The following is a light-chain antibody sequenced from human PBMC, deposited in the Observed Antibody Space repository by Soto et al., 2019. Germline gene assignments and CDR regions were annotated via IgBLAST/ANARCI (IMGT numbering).Light chain of an antibody. CDR3: STNTSSSTLDV. V-gene: IGLV2-14*01. J-gene: IGLJ1*01. CDR2: DVR. Sequence: QSALTQPASVSGPPGQSITISCTGTSSYVGGYNYVSWYQPHLGKAPKHTVYDVRNRPPWVSKRFSGPTTCNTASLTLPGLQGEDEADYLCSTNTSSSTLDVLRSWPKVTV. CDR1: SSYVGGYNY.